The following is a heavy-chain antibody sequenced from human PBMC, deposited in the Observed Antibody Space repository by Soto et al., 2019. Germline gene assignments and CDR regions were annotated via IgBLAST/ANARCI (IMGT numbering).Heavy chain of an antibody. CDR2: IYPSDSDT. Sequence: GESLKIACQVAGYTFTIYWIGWVRHMPGKGMEWMGIIYPSDSDTRSSPSFQGHVTISADQSINTAYLQWDSLKASDTAIYYCARPANTVADHFDLWGQGTPVTVSS. J-gene: IGHJ4*02. V-gene: IGHV5-51*01. CDR3: ARPANTVADHFDL. D-gene: IGHD4-17*01. CDR1: GYTFTIYW.